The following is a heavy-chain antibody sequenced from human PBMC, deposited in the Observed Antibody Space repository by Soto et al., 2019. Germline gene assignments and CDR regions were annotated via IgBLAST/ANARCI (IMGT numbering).Heavy chain of an antibody. J-gene: IGHJ6*02. V-gene: IGHV4-59*01. Sequence: QVQLQESGPGLVKPSETLSLTCTVSGGSISSYYWSWIRQPPGKGLEWIGYIYYSGSTNYNPPLKSPVTISVDTSTNPFSLKLSSVTAADTAVYYCARVTYYYYGMDVWGQGTTVTVSS. CDR3: ARVTYYYYGMDV. CDR2: IYYSGST. CDR1: GGSISSYY.